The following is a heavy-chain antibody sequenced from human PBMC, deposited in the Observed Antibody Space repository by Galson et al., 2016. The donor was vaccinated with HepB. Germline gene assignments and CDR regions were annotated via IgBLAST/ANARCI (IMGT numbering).Heavy chain of an antibody. CDR1: GFTFSSYA. D-gene: IGHD3-10*01. CDR2: ISYDETNK. CDR3: ARVEGFGEPLYFDY. J-gene: IGHJ4*02. Sequence: SLRLSCAASGFTFSSYAMHWVRQAPGKGLEWVAVISYDETNKYYAASVKGRFTIARDNSKNTLYLQMNSLRAEDTAVYYCARVEGFGEPLYFDYWGQGTLVTVSS. V-gene: IGHV3-30*04.